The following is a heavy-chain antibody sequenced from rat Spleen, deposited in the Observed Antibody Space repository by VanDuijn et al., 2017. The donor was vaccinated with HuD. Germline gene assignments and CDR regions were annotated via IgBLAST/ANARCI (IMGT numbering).Heavy chain of an antibody. J-gene: IGHJ4*01. CDR1: GFSLTSYH. CDR3: AGGRPSPGVMFA. D-gene: IGHD1-4*01. Sequence: QVQLKESGPGLVQPSQTLSLTCTVSGFSLTSYHVSWVRQPPGKGLEWIAAISSGGSTYYNSVLKFRLSISRDTSKSQVFLKMNSLQTEDTAIYFWAGGRPSPGVMFAWGQGASVTVSS. V-gene: IGHV2S12*01. CDR2: ISSGGST.